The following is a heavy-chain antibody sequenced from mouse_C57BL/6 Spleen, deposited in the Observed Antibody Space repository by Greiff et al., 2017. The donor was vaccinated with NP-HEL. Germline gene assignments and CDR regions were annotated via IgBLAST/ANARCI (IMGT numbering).Heavy chain of an antibody. J-gene: IGHJ4*01. CDR2: LDPSDSYT. CDR1: GYTFTSYW. Sequence: QVQLQQSGAELVMPGASVKLSCKASGYTFTSYWMHWVKQRPGQGLEWIGELDPSDSYTHYNQKFTGKSTLTVDKSSSTAYMQLSSLPSEDSAVYYCARWDYGPSYYAMDYWGQGTSVTVSS. V-gene: IGHV1-69*01. CDR3: ARWDYGPSYYAMDY. D-gene: IGHD2-4*01.